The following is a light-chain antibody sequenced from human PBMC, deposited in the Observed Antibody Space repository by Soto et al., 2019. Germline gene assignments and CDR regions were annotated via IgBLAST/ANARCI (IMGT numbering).Light chain of an antibody. CDR3: QQSNNWPPLT. J-gene: IGKJ4*01. V-gene: IGKV3-15*01. CDR2: GAS. CDR1: QSVRNN. Sequence: VVMTQSPATLSVSLGETATLSCRAGQSVRNNLAWYQQKRGQAPRLLIYGASTRATGVPARFSGSGSETDFSLTISSLQIEDFALYYCQQSNNWPPLTFGGGTKVDIK.